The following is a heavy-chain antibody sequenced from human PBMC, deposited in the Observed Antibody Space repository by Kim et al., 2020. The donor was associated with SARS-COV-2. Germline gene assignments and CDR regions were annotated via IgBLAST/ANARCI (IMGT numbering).Heavy chain of an antibody. Sequence: GGSLRLSCVGSGFTFSNYDINWVRQAPGKGLEWVSSITRSGITEYHADSVKGRFTISRDNAKNSVYLQMTSLRADDTAVYYCARDGVTVSGGNHYYHFGLDVWGQGTTVTVAS. CDR2: ITRSGITE. CDR3: ARDGVTVSGGNHYYHFGLDV. D-gene: IGHD6-19*01. J-gene: IGHJ6*02. CDR1: GFTFSNYD. V-gene: IGHV3-48*03.